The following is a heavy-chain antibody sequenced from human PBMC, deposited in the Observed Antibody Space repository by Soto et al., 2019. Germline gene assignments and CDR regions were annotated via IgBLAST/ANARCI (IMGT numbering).Heavy chain of an antibody. D-gene: IGHD6-19*01. Sequence: GASVKVSSNASGYTFTSYCIHWVRQAPGQRLEWMGWINAGNGNTKYSQKFQGRVTITRDTSASTAYMELTSLRSEDTAVYHCARIPGSGCMDVCGQGSKVTVSS. V-gene: IGHV1-3*01. J-gene: IGHJ6*02. CDR2: INAGNGNT. CDR1: GYTFTSYC. CDR3: ARIPGSGCMDV.